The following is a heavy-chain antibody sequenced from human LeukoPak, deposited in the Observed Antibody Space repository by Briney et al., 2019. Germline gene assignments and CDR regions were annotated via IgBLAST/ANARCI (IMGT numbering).Heavy chain of an antibody. CDR3: ARRYTSGWFFDY. D-gene: IGHD6-19*01. J-gene: IGHJ4*02. Sequence: SETLSLTCAVSGYSISSGYYWGWIRQTPGKGLEWMGSIYQSGSTYYNPSLKSRVTISLDMSKNHFSLKLSSVTAADTAVYFCARRYTSGWFFDYWGQGTLVTVSS. V-gene: IGHV4-38-2*01. CDR1: GYSISSGYY. CDR2: IYQSGST.